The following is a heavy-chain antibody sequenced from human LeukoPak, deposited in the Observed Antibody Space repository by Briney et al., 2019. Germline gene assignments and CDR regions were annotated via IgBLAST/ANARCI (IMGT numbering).Heavy chain of an antibody. D-gene: IGHD4-17*01. CDR3: ARVTSRPGAYGDHFDY. V-gene: IGHV4-59*01. CDR1: GGSISSYY. Sequence: PSETLSLTCTVSGGSISSYYWSWIRQPPGKGLEWIGYIYYNGSTNYSPSLKSRVTISVDTSKNQFSLKLSSVTAADTAVYYCARVTSRPGAYGDHFDYWGQGTLVTVSS. J-gene: IGHJ4*02. CDR2: IYYNGST.